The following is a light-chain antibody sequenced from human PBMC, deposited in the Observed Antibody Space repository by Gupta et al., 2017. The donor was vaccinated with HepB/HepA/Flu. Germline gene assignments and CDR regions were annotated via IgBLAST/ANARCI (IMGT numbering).Light chain of an antibody. V-gene: IGKV2-28*01. Sequence: EIVMNQSTLSLSVTPGDPPSLSCRYSQPPLYTNGNNYLKWYLQKPGQSSQLLLYLMSNRASWVVDRLSGSGSCGDFTLKIIRVVAADVVTYSCWLAVQSPLSFGGGTKVEI. CDR2: LMS. J-gene: IGKJ4*01. CDR1: QPPLYTNGNNY. CDR3: WLAVQSPLS.